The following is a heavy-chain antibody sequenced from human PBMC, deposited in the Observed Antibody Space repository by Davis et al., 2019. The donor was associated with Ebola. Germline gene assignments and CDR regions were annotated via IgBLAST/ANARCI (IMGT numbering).Heavy chain of an antibody. J-gene: IGHJ6*03. CDR1: GGSISSYY. D-gene: IGHD3-3*01. V-gene: IGHV4-4*07. Sequence: PSETLSLTCSVSGGSISSYYWSWIRQPAGKGPEWIGRIYSSGGSTNYNPSLKSRVTMSADTSKNQFSLKLSSVTAADTAVYYCARGSGLSELGISYYYYYMDVWGKGTTVTVSS. CDR2: IYSSGGST. CDR3: ARGSGLSELGISYYYYYMDV.